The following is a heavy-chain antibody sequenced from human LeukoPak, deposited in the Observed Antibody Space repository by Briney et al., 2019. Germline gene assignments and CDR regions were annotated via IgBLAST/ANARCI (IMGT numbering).Heavy chain of an antibody. Sequence: TPSETLSLTCAVYSESFSTYYWNWIRQPPGKGLEWIGEINHSGSTTYNPSLKSRVTISVDMSKNQFSLKLSSVTAADTAVYYCARGVSSVGIWGQGTLVTVSS. D-gene: IGHD3-22*01. J-gene: IGHJ3*02. CDR1: SESFSTYY. CDR3: ARGVSSVGI. CDR2: INHSGST. V-gene: IGHV4-34*01.